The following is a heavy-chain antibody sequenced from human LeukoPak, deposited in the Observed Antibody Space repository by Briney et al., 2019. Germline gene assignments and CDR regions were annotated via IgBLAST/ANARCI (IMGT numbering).Heavy chain of an antibody. Sequence: GGSLRLSCAASGFSFSDYYMSWIRQAPGKGLEWISYISSSGSNIYSDSVKGRFTISRDNAKNSLYLQMNSLRAEDTAVYYCARDYDGGYMDVWGKGTTVTISS. CDR2: ISSSGSNI. D-gene: IGHD3-3*01. CDR1: GFSFSDYY. J-gene: IGHJ6*03. V-gene: IGHV3-11*04. CDR3: ARDYDGGYMDV.